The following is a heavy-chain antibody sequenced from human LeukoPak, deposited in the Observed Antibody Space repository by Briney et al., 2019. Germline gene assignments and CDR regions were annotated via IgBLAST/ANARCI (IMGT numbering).Heavy chain of an antibody. J-gene: IGHJ4*02. D-gene: IGHD6-19*01. V-gene: IGHV1-69*13. CDR2: IIPIFGTA. Sequence: SVTVSCTASGGTFSIYAISWVRQAPGQGLEWMGGIIPIFGTANYARKFQGRVTITADESTSTAYMELSSLRSEDTAVYYCARDSGSGWYYFDYWGQGALVTVSS. CDR1: GGTFSIYA. CDR3: ARDSGSGWYYFDY.